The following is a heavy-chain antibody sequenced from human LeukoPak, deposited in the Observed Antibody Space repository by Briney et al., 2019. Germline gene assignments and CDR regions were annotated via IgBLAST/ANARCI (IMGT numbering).Heavy chain of an antibody. V-gene: IGHV3-74*01. D-gene: IGHD3-3*01. Sequence: PGGSLRLSCAASGFTFSSYWMHWVRQAPGKGLVWDSRINSDGSSTSYADSVKGRFTISRDNAKNTLYLQMNSLRAEDTAAYYCARANFVSGIDYWGQGTLVTVSS. J-gene: IGHJ4*02. CDR3: ARANFVSGIDY. CDR1: GFTFSSYW. CDR2: INSDGSST.